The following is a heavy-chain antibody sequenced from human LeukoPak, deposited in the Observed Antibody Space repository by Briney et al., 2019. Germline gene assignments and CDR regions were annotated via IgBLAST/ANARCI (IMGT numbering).Heavy chain of an antibody. Sequence: GASVKVSCKASGYTFTSYGMRWVRQAPGQGLEWVVWISAYNGNTNYAQKFQGRVTMTTDTSTSTAYMELRSLRSDDTAVYYCARVLTPRRDGYSHGVYYYYGMDVWGQGTTVTVSS. D-gene: IGHD4-4*01. CDR2: ISAYNGNT. V-gene: IGHV1-18*01. CDR3: ARVLTPRRDGYSHGVYYYYGMDV. J-gene: IGHJ6*02. CDR1: GYTFTSYG.